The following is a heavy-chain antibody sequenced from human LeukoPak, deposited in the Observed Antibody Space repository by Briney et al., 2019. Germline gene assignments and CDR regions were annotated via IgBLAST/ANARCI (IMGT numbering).Heavy chain of an antibody. CDR1: GFTFSSYG. Sequence: PGGSLRLSCAASGFTFSSYGMHWVRQAPGKGLEWVAFIRYDGSNKYYADSVKGRFTISRDNSKNTLYLQMNSLRAEDTAVYYCAKNDYGDYGIRIDYWGQGTLVTVSS. J-gene: IGHJ4*02. V-gene: IGHV3-30*02. CDR3: AKNDYGDYGIRIDY. D-gene: IGHD4-17*01. CDR2: IRYDGSNK.